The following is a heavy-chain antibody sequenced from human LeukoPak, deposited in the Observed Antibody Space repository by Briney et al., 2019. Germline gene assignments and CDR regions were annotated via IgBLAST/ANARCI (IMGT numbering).Heavy chain of an antibody. Sequence: KPSETLSLTCAVYGGSFSGYYWSWIRQPPGKGLEWIGEINHSGSTNYNPSLKSRVTISVDTSKNQFSLKLGSVTAADTAVYYCARAFPPMVRGVTQFDYWGQGTLVTVSS. CDR2: INHSGST. D-gene: IGHD3-10*01. V-gene: IGHV4-34*01. CDR1: GGSFSGYY. CDR3: ARAFPPMVRGVTQFDY. J-gene: IGHJ4*02.